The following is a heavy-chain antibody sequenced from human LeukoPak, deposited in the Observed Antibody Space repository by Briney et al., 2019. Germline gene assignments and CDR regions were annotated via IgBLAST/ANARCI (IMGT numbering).Heavy chain of an antibody. D-gene: IGHD4-11*01. J-gene: IGHJ4*02. V-gene: IGHV3-73*01. CDR1: RFNLSATS. CDR2: IRGKPNNYAT. Sequence: GGSLRLSCAASRFNLSATSRHWVSKASGKGPEWVGQIRGKPNNYATLYSVSVKGRFTMSRDDSKNTTSLQLSSLKTDDTAVYYCTSYPTTTAPYWGQGVLVTVSS. CDR3: TSYPTTTAPY.